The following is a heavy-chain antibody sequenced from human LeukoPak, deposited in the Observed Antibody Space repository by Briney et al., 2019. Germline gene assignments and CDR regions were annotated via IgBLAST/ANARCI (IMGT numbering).Heavy chain of an antibody. V-gene: IGHV4-61*01. Sequence: SETLSLTCTVSGGSVSSGSSYWTWIRQPPGKGLEWIGYIYYSGTTNYNPSLKSRVAMSVDTSKNQFSPKLRSVTAADTAVYYCAKGPYTFDYWGQGTLVTVSS. CDR3: AKGPYTFDY. D-gene: IGHD4-11*01. CDR1: GGSVSSGSSY. CDR2: IYYSGTT. J-gene: IGHJ4*02.